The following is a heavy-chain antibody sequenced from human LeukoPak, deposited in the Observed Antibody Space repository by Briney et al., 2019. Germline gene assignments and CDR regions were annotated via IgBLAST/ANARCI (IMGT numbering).Heavy chain of an antibody. D-gene: IGHD2-2*01. CDR1: GYTFSNYY. V-gene: IGHV1-69*05. CDR2: IIPIFGTA. CDR3: ARAQVVPAYYYMDV. Sequence: GASVKVSCKASGYTFSNYYIHWVRQAPGQGLEWMGGIIPIFGTANYAQKFQGRVTITTDESTSTAYMELSSLRSEDTAVYYCARAQVVPAYYYMDVWGKGTTVTVSS. J-gene: IGHJ6*03.